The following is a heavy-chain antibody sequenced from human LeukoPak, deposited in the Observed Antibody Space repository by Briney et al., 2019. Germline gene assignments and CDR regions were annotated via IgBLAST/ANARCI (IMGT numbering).Heavy chain of an antibody. CDR1: GFTVSSNY. V-gene: IGHV3-66*02. D-gene: IGHD5-18*01. J-gene: IGHJ6*03. CDR3: ARGADTAMGYYYYMDV. CDR2: IYSSGST. Sequence: GGSLRLSCAVSGFTVSSNYMSWVRQAPGKGLEWVSVIYSSGSTYYADSVKGRFTISRDNSKNTLYLQMNSLRAEGTAVYYCARGADTAMGYYYYMDVWGKGTTVTVSS.